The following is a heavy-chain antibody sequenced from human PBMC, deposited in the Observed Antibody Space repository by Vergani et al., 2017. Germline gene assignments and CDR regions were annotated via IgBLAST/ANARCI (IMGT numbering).Heavy chain of an antibody. CDR3: ARVGHLVAVTGEGPSLDL. D-gene: IGHD2-21*02. CDR2: IYYSGST. CDR1: GDSISSTNYY. V-gene: IGHV4-39*01. Sequence: QLQLQESGPGLVKPSETLSLTCTVSGDSISSTNYYWAWIRQPPGKGMEWIGNIYYSGSTLYNPSLKSRVTMSVDTSKKQLSLKLMSVTAADTAVFYCARVGHLVAVTGEGPSLDLWGRGTLVTVSS. J-gene: IGHJ2*01.